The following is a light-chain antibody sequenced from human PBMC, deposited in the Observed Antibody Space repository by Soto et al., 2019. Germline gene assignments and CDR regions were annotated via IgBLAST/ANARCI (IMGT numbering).Light chain of an antibody. Sequence: AIQMTQSPSSLSASVGDRVTITCRASQDIRNDLGWYQQKPWKAPKVLIYATSNLQSGVPSRFSGSGSGTDFTLTLSSLQPEEYASYYCLQDYNYPVTFGQATRLEIK. CDR1: QDIRND. CDR2: ATS. V-gene: IGKV1-6*01. J-gene: IGKJ5*01. CDR3: LQDYNYPVT.